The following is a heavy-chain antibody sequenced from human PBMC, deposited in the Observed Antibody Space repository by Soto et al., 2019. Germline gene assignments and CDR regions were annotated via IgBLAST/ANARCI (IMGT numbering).Heavy chain of an antibody. D-gene: IGHD6-19*01. V-gene: IGHV3-33*01. J-gene: IGHJ6*02. CDR3: ARALEIAVAGTYGMDV. CDR2: IWYDGSNK. CDR1: GFTFSSYG. Sequence: HPGGSLRLSCAASGFTFSSYGMHWVRQAPGKGLEWVAVIWYDGSNKYYADSVKGRFTISRDNSKNTLYLQMNSLRAEDTAVYYCARALEIAVAGTYGMDVWGQGTTVTVSS.